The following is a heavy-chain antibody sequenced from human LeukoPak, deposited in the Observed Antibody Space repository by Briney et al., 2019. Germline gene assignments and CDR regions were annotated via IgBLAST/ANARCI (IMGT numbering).Heavy chain of an antibody. J-gene: IGHJ4*02. Sequence: ASVKVSCKASGYTFTGCYLHWVRQAPGRGLEWMGWINPYSGGTYSAQKFQGRVTMTRDTSISTAYLELSRLTSDDTAIYYCARDSNYYDFWSGYRSDFDYWGQGTLVTVSS. D-gene: IGHD3-3*01. CDR3: ARDSNYYDFWSGYRSDFDY. V-gene: IGHV1-2*02. CDR1: GYTFTGCY. CDR2: INPYSGGT.